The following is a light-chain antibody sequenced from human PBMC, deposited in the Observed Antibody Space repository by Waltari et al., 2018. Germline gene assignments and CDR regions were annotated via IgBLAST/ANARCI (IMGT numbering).Light chain of an antibody. CDR3: QERSNWVFT. J-gene: IGKJ3*01. Sequence: EIVLTQSPATLSLSPGERATNSCRASQSVTNYLAWYQQKPGQAPRLLIYDASNRATGIPARFSGSGSGTDFTLTISSLEPEDFAVYYCQERSNWVFTFGPGTKVDI. CDR2: DAS. V-gene: IGKV3-11*01. CDR1: QSVTNY.